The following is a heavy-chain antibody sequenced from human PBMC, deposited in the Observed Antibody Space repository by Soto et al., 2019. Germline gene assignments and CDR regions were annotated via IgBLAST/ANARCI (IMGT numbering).Heavy chain of an antibody. Sequence: PSETLSLTCTVSGGSITNTSYYWGWIRQPPGKGLEWMGSIYYSGTTYNNPSLKSRVTMSIDTSKNQFSLKLSSVTAADTAVYYCASDRLTKYGTGHLYYFDYWXXGXLVTV. D-gene: IGHD1-1*01. CDR3: ASDRLTKYGTGHLYYFDY. V-gene: IGHV4-39*01. J-gene: IGHJ4*02. CDR1: GGSITNTSYY. CDR2: IYYSGTT.